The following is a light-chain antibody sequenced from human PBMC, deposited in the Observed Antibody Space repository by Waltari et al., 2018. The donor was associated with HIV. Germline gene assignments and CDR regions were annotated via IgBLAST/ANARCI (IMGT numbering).Light chain of an antibody. CDR1: SSNIGSHT. CDR3: AAWDDSLNAWV. Sequence: QSVLTQPPSASGTPGPRVTISCSGSSSNIGSHTVNWYQQLPGTAPKLLISSNNQRPSGVPDRFSGSKSGTSASLAISGLQSEDEADYYCAAWDDSLNAWVFGGGTKLTVL. V-gene: IGLV1-44*01. J-gene: IGLJ3*02. CDR2: SNN.